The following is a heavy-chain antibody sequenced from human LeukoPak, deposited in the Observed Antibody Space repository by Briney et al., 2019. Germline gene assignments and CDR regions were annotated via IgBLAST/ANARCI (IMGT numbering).Heavy chain of an antibody. CDR2: ISRSSSSI. Sequence: GGSLRLSCAASGFTFDDYAMHWVRQAPGKGLEWVSGISRSSSSIYYADSVKGRFTISRDNAKNSLYLQMNSLRAEDTAVYYCARGKIFDYWGQGTLVTVSS. V-gene: IGHV3-48*01. J-gene: IGHJ4*02. CDR3: ARGKIFDY. CDR1: GFTFDDYA.